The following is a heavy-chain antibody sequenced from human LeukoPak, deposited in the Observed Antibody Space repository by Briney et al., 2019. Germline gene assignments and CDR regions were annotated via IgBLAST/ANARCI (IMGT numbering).Heavy chain of an antibody. D-gene: IGHD5-18*01. CDR2: IYYSGST. V-gene: IGHV4-31*03. CDR1: GGSISSGGYY. CDR3: ARVVTTNWFDP. Sequence: SETLSLTCTVSGGSISSGGYYWSWIRQHPGKGLEWIGYIYYSGSTYYNPSLKSRVTISVDTSKNQFSLKLSSVTVADTAVYYCARVVTTNWFDPWGQGTLVTVSS. J-gene: IGHJ5*02.